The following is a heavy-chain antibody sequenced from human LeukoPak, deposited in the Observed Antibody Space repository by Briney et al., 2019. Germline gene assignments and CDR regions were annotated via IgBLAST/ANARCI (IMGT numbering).Heavy chain of an antibody. J-gene: IGHJ5*02. CDR2: IYINGDT. V-gene: IGHV4-4*09. D-gene: IGHD1-7*01. Sequence: SETLSLTCSVSGDSITSFYWSWIRQAPGKGLECIGFIYINGDTSYNPSLKGRATLSLDTSRNQFSLRLTSVTAADTAVYYYAKTARTFPSWGPGILVTVSS. CDR3: AKTARTFPS. CDR1: GDSITSFY.